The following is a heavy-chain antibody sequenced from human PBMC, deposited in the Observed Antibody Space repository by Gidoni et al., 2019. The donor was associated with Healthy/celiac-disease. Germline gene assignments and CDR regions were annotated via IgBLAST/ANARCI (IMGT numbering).Heavy chain of an antibody. CDR2: IIPSVGTA. Sequence: QVQLVQSGAAVKKPGSSVKVSCKASGGTFSSYAISWVRQAPGQGLEWMGGIIPSVGTANYAQKFQGRVMITADESASTAYMGRGSLRSEDTAVYYCARTVDSSGYAFDIWGQGTMVTVSS. CDR1: GGTFSSYA. V-gene: IGHV1-69*01. CDR3: ARTVDSSGYAFDI. J-gene: IGHJ3*02. D-gene: IGHD3-22*01.